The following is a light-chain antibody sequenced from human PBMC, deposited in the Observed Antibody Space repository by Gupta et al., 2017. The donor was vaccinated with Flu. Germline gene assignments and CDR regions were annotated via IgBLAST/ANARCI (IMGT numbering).Light chain of an antibody. CDR2: DNR. CDR1: NIGSKG. Sequence: SYVLTQPPSVSVAPGQTATITCGGDNIGSKGAHWYQQKPGQAPVLVVYDNRDRPSRIPERFAGSNSGNTATLSISRVEAGDEADYDCQVWDSSSGEQGFGGGTTLT. V-gene: IGLV3-21*02. CDR3: QVWDSSSGEQG. J-gene: IGLJ3*02.